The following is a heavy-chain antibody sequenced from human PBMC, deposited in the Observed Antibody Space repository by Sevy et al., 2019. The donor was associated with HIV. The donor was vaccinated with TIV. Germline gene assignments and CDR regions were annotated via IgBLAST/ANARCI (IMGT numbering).Heavy chain of an antibody. J-gene: IGHJ4*02. CDR1: GGSISGRSYY. V-gene: IGHV4-39*01. D-gene: IGHD5-18*01. CDR2: IYHTGST. CDR3: HLSLGYSYDLEY. Sequence: SETLSLTCSVSGGSISGRSYYWGWIRQPPGKGLEWIGNIYHTGSTYYNPSLKSRVTVSVDTSKKQFSLNLTSVTAADTAVYYCHLSLGYSYDLEYWSQGTLVTVSS.